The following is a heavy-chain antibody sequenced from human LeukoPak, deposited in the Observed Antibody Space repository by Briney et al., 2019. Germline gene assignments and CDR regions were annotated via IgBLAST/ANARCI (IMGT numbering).Heavy chain of an antibody. D-gene: IGHD1-26*01. CDR3: ARDGVGATHFDY. CDR1: GGSISSSSYY. Sequence: NASETLSLTCTVSGGSISSSSYYWGWIRQPPGKGLEWIGSIYYSGSTYYNPSLKSRVTMSVDTSKNQFSLKLSSVTAADTAVYYCARDGVGATHFDYWGQGTLVTVSS. V-gene: IGHV4-39*07. CDR2: IYYSGST. J-gene: IGHJ4*02.